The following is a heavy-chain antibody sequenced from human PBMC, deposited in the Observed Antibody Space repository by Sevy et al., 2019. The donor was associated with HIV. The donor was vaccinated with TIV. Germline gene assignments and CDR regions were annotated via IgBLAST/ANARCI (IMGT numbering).Heavy chain of an antibody. CDR2: IYYSGST. V-gene: IGHV4-59*01. CDR1: GGSMSSYY. Sequence: SETLSLTCAVSGGSMSSYYWSWIRQPPGKGLEWIGYIYYSGSTNYNPALKSRVTISVDTSKNQFSLKLSSVTAADTAVYYCARNLLNYDFWSGYEDGNYYYYGMDVWGQGTTVTVSS. D-gene: IGHD3-3*01. J-gene: IGHJ6*02. CDR3: ARNLLNYDFWSGYEDGNYYYYGMDV.